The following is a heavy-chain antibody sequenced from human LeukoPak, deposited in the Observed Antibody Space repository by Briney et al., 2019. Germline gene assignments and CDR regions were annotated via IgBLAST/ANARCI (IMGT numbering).Heavy chain of an antibody. J-gene: IGHJ4*02. CDR3: TGVDTAMVTDY. Sequence: PGGSLRLSCAASGFTFSSYSMNWVRQAPGKGLEWVSYISSSSSTIYYADSVKGRFTISRDNAKNSLYLQMNSLRAEDTAVYYCTGVDTAMVTDYWGQGTLVTVSS. CDR1: GFTFSSYS. CDR2: ISSSSSTI. V-gene: IGHV3-48*01. D-gene: IGHD5-18*01.